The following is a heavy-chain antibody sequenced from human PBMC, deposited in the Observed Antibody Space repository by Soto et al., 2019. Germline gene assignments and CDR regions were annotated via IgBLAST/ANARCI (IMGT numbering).Heavy chain of an antibody. CDR3: ARARSPRHPVAY. V-gene: IGHV4-30-2*01. J-gene: IGHJ4*02. CDR1: GGSISSGGYS. Sequence: SETLSLTCAVSGGSISSGGYSWGWIPQPPGKGLEWIGYIYHSGSTYYNPSLKSRVTISVDRSKNQFSLKLSSVTAADTAVYYCARARSPRHPVAYWGQGTLVTVSS. CDR2: IYHSGST.